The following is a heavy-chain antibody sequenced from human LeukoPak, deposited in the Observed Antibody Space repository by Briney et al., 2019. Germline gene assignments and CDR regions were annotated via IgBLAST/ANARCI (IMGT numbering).Heavy chain of an antibody. CDR1: GGSISSYY. CDR2: IYYSGST. V-gene: IGHV4-59*12. CDR3: ARDAYSNYNY. Sequence: ETSETLSLTCTVSGGSISSYYWSWIRQPPGKGLEWIGYIYYSGSTNYNPSLKSRVTISVDTSKNQFSLKLSSVTAADTAVYYCARDAYSNYNYWGQGTLVTVSS. J-gene: IGHJ4*02. D-gene: IGHD4-11*01.